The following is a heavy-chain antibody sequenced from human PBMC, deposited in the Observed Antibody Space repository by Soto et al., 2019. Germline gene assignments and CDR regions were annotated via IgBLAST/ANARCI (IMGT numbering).Heavy chain of an antibody. V-gene: IGHV1-8*01. Sequence: QVQLVQSGAEVKKPGASVKVSRKASGYTFTSYDINWVRQATGQGLEWMGWMNPNSGNTGYAQKFQGRVTMTRNTSISTAYMELSSLRSEDTAVYYCARGYYDFWSGYFRPFDYWGQGTLVTVSS. CDR1: GYTFTSYD. CDR2: MNPNSGNT. D-gene: IGHD3-3*01. J-gene: IGHJ4*02. CDR3: ARGYYDFWSGYFRPFDY.